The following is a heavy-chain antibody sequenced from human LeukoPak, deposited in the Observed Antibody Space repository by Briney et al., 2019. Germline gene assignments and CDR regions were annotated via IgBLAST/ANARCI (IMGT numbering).Heavy chain of an antibody. Sequence: GRSLRLSCAASGFTFSSSSLHWVRQAPGKGLEWVAVISYDGSNKFYADSVKGRFTISRDNSKNTLYLQMSSLRAYDTAVYYCARPLSNGYFHDSGGYYPYAMDVWGQGTTVTVSS. CDR2: ISYDGSNK. V-gene: IGHV3-30-3*01. D-gene: IGHD3-22*01. J-gene: IGHJ6*02. CDR1: GFTFSSSS. CDR3: ARPLSNGYFHDSGGYYPYAMDV.